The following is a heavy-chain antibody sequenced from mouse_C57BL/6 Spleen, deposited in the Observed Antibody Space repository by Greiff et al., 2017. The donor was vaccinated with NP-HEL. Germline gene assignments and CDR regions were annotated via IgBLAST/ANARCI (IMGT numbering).Heavy chain of an antibody. Sequence: DVQLQESGPGLVKPSQSLSLTCSVTGYSITSGYYWNWIRQFPGNKLERMGYISYDGSNNYNPSLKNRISITRDTSKNQFFLKLNSVTTEDTATYYCAREGYYDYDDYFDYWGQGTTLTVSS. CDR2: ISYDGSN. J-gene: IGHJ2*01. D-gene: IGHD2-4*01. CDR1: GYSITSGYY. CDR3: AREGYYDYDDYFDY. V-gene: IGHV3-6*01.